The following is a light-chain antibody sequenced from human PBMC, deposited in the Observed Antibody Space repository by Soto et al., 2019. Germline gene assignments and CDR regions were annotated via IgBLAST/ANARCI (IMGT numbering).Light chain of an antibody. CDR3: HQYGGAPPT. CDR1: QSVRSRY. CDR2: DAS. J-gene: IGKJ5*01. V-gene: IGKV3-20*01. Sequence: ELVLTQSPGTLSLSPGERATFSCRASQSVRSRYLAWYQQKPGQAPRLLLYDASTRATGIPDRFSGSGSGTDFTLTVNRLEPEDSAVYYCHQYGGAPPTFGQGTPLEIK.